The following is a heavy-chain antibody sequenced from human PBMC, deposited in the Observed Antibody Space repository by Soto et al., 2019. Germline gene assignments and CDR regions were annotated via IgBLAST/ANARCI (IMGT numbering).Heavy chain of an antibody. CDR2: IIPMFGPA. J-gene: IGHJ6*02. D-gene: IGHD2-21*02. CDR3: ARASVLVETGIPGSMDV. V-gene: IGHV1-69*01. Sequence: LQLAQSGAEVKKPGSSVKVSCKASGGTFRSHAISWVRQAPGQGLEWMGGIIPMFGPAKYAPRFQGRVTISADESTRTFYMDLMTLRSDDTAVYYCARASVLVETGIPGSMDVWGQGTTVTVSS. CDR1: GGTFRSHA.